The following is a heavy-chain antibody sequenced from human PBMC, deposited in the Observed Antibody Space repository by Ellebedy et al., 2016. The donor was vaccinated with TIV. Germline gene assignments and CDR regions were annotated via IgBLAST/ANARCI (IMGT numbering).Heavy chain of an antibody. CDR1: GGSISSYY. CDR3: ARVSRYFEY. V-gene: IGHV4-59*01. Sequence: MPSETLSLTCTVSGGSISSYYWSRIRQPPGKGLEWIGYIYYSGSTNYNPSLKSRVTISVDTSKNQFSLNLSSVTAADTAVYYCARVSRYFEYWGQGILVPVSS. J-gene: IGHJ4*02. CDR2: IYYSGST.